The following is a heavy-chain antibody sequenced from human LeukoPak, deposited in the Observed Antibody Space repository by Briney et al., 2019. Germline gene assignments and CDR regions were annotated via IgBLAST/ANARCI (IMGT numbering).Heavy chain of an antibody. CDR3: ARDLSV. CDR1: RGSTTHDY. J-gene: IGHJ4*02. Sequence: SETLSLTCTVSRGSTTHDYWNSVRQPPGKGLEWIGYTFYSGTTTYNPSLKSRVTISVDPSKNQFSLRLSSVNAADTAVYYCARDLSVWGRGTLVTVSS. CDR2: TFYSGTT. V-gene: IGHV4-59*01.